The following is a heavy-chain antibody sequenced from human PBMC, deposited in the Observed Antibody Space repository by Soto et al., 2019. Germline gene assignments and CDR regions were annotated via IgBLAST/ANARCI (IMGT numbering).Heavy chain of an antibody. Sequence: QVQLQQWGAGLLKPSETLSLTCAVYGGSFSGYYWSWIRQPPGKGLEWIGEINHSGSTNYNPSLKSRVTISVDTSKNQFSLKLSSVTAADTAVYYCARDYFYGAVAPDAFDIWGQGTMVTVSS. V-gene: IGHV4-34*01. CDR2: INHSGST. CDR1: GGSFSGYY. J-gene: IGHJ3*02. D-gene: IGHD4-17*01. CDR3: ARDYFYGAVAPDAFDI.